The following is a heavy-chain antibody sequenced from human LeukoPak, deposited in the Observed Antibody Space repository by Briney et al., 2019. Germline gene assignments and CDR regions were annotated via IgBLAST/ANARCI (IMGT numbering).Heavy chain of an antibody. J-gene: IGHJ4*02. Sequence: TSETLSLTCTVSGGSISSYYWSWIRQPAGKGLEWIGRIYTSGSTNYNPSLKSRVTMSVDTSKNQFSLKLSSVTAADTAVYYCARGRFLEWFTPYYFHYWGQGTLVTVSS. CDR3: ARGRFLEWFTPYYFHY. V-gene: IGHV4-4*07. D-gene: IGHD3-3*01. CDR2: IYTSGST. CDR1: GGSISSYY.